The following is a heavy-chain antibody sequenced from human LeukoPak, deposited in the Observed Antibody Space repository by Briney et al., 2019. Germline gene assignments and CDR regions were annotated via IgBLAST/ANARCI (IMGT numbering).Heavy chain of an antibody. D-gene: IGHD4-17*01. J-gene: IGHJ4*02. CDR3: ARGIYGDPVAFDY. Sequence: PGGSLRLSCAASGFTFSSYAMSWVRQAPGKGLEWVSAISGSGGSTYYADSVKGRFTISRDNAKNTVHLQMNSLSVEDTGVYYCARGIYGDPVAFDYWGQGILVTVSS. CDR2: ISGSGGST. V-gene: IGHV3-23*01. CDR1: GFTFSSYA.